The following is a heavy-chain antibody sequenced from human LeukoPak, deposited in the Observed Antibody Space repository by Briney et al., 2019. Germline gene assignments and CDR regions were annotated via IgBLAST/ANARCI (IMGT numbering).Heavy chain of an antibody. V-gene: IGHV4-39*07. CDR1: GGSISSTSYS. CDR2: IYYSGST. D-gene: IGHD3-3*01. J-gene: IGHJ3*02. Sequence: PSETLSLTCAVSGGSISSTSYSWDWIRQPPGKGLEWIGSIYYSGSTYYNPSLKSRVTISVDTSKNQFSLKLSSVTAADTAVYYCARDFWSGSDAFDIWGQGTMVTVSS. CDR3: ARDFWSGSDAFDI.